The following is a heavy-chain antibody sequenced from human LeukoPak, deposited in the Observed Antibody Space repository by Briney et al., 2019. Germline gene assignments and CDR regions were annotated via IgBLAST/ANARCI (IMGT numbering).Heavy chain of an antibody. V-gene: IGHV3-66*01. CDR3: AREYGDYVYY. D-gene: IGHD4-17*01. Sequence: GGSLRLSCAAPGFTVSSNYTRWVRQAPGKGLEWVSVIYSGGTTYYADSVKGRFTISRDNSKNTLYLQMNSLRAEDTAVYYCAREYGDYVYYWGQGTLVTVSS. CDR2: IYSGGTT. CDR1: GFTVSSNY. J-gene: IGHJ4*02.